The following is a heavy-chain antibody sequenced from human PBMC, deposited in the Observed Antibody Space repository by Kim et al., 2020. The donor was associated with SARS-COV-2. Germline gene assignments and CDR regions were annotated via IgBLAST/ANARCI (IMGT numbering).Heavy chain of an antibody. D-gene: IGHD2-15*01. J-gene: IGHJ6*02. V-gene: IGHV3-48*03. Sequence: GGSLRLSCAASGFTFSSYEMNWVRQAPGKGLEWFSYISEIVSPKYYADSVTGRFTISRDNAKNSLYLQMNSLRAEDTAVYYCAVVMATYYYYYYGMDVWGQGTTVTVSS. CDR2: ISEIVSPK. CDR3: AVVMATYYYYYYGMDV. CDR1: GFTFSSYE.